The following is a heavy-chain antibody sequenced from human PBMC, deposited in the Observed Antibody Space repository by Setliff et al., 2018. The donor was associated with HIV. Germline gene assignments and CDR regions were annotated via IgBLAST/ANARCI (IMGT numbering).Heavy chain of an antibody. D-gene: IGHD3-22*01. CDR2: IYTSGRT. Sequence: SETLSLTCTVSGGSISSGSHYWSWIRQPAGKGLEWIGLIYTSGRTNYNPSLKSRVTISVDRSKNQFSLNLSSVTAADTALYYCASLFHDTSAPWLYYFDYWGQGT. V-gene: IGHV4-61*02. CDR1: GGSISSGSHY. J-gene: IGHJ4*02. CDR3: ASLFHDTSAPWLYYFDY.